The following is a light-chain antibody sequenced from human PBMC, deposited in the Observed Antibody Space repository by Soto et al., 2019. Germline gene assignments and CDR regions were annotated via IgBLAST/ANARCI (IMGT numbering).Light chain of an antibody. Sequence: QSALTQPASVSGSPGQSITISCTGTSSDVGGYNYVSWYQQHPGKAPKLMIYDVSNRPSGVSNRFSGSKSGNTACLTIAGLQAEDEADYYCSSYTSSSTHYVFGTGPKVTVL. V-gene: IGLV2-14*01. CDR1: SSDVGGYNY. CDR3: SSYTSSSTHYV. CDR2: DVS. J-gene: IGLJ1*01.